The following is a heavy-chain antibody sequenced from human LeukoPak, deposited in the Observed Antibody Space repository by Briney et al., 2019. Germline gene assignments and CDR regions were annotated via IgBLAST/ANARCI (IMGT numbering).Heavy chain of an antibody. V-gene: IGHV3-30*18. J-gene: IGHJ3*02. CDR3: AKDGRGYSSGWTDAFDI. CDR2: ISYDGSNK. CDR1: GFTFSSYG. Sequence: PGRSLRLSCAASGFTFSSYGMHWVRQAPGKGLEWVAAISYDGSNKYYADSVKGRFTISRDNSKNTLYLRMNSLRAEDTAVYYCAKDGRGYSSGWTDAFDIWGQGTMVTVSS. D-gene: IGHD6-19*01.